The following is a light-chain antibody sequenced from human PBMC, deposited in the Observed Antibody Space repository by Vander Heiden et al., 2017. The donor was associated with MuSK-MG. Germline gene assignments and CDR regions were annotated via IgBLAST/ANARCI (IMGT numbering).Light chain of an antibody. CDR2: TAS. CDR1: QSVDRW. CDR3: QQYNSYSLT. V-gene: IGKV1-5*03. Sequence: DIQMTQPPSTLSASLGDRAIITCRASQSVDRWLAWHQQTPGKAPKLLIYTASNLESGVPSRFSGSGSGTEFTLTISILPPDDFATYYCQQYNSYSLTFGHGTKVXIK. J-gene: IGKJ3*01.